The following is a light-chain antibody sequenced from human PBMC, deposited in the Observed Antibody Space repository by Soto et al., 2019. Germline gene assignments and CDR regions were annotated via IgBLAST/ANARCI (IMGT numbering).Light chain of an antibody. V-gene: IGKV1-9*01. CDR3: QQLNSYPRT. CDR2: AAS. J-gene: IGKJ4*01. Sequence: DIQLTQSPSFLSASVGDRVIITCRASQDISSYLAWYQQKPGKAPKLLIYAASTLQSGVTSRFSGSRSGTEFTLTVSSLQPEDFATYYCQQLNSYPRTFGGGTKVEIK. CDR1: QDISSY.